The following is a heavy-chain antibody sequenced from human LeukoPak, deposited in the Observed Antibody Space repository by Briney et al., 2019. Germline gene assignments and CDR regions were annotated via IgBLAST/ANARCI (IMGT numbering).Heavy chain of an antibody. CDR3: AREYCSGGSCYFDY. J-gene: IGHJ4*02. D-gene: IGHD2-15*01. CDR2: IYSGGST. CDR1: GFTVSSNY. Sequence: GGSLRLSCAASGFTVSSNYMSWVHQAPGTGLEWVSVIYSGGSTYYADSVKGRFTISRDNSKNTLYLQMNSLRAEDTAVYYCAREYCSGGSCYFDYWGQGTLVTVSS. V-gene: IGHV3-53*01.